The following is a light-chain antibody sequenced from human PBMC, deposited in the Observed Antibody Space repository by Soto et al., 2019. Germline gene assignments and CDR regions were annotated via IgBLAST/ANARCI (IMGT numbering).Light chain of an antibody. J-gene: IGKJ1*01. CDR2: GAS. Sequence: EIVLTQSPGTLSLSPGERATLSCRASQSVSSSDLAWYQQKPGQAPRLLIYGASSRATGIPDRFSGSGSGAEFRLTISTLAGADFGVYYYQQYGSSPGTFDEGTKV. CDR3: QQYGSSPGT. V-gene: IGKV3-20*01. CDR1: QSVSSSD.